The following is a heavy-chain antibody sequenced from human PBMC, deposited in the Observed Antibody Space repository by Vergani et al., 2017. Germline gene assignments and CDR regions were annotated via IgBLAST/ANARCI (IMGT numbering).Heavy chain of an antibody. J-gene: IGHJ3*01. CDR2: ISASGAPT. V-gene: IGHV3-23*01. Sequence: EVQLLESGGDLVQPGGSLRLSCTASGFIFSTYAMSWVRQAPGKGLEWVSGISASGAPTYYADSVKGRVTISRDNSKNTLYLQMTDLRAEDTATYYCAKVCGSTSCPYGLGAFDVWGHGTMVTVSS. CDR3: AKVCGSTSCPYGLGAFDV. D-gene: IGHD2-2*01. CDR1: GFIFSTYA.